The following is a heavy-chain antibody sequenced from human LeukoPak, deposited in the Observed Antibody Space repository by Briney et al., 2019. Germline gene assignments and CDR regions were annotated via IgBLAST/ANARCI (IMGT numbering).Heavy chain of an antibody. CDR3: ARGDPSIDCSSTSCYYYYGMYV. D-gene: IGHD2-2*01. CDR2: INHSGST. CDR1: GGSFSGYY. V-gene: IGHV4-34*01. Sequence: PSETLSLTCAVYGGSFSGYYWSWIRQPPGKGLEWIGEINHSGSTNYNPSLKSRVTISVDTSKNQFSLKLSSVTAADTAVYYCARGDPSIDCSSTSCYYYYGMYVWGKGTTVTVSS. J-gene: IGHJ6*04.